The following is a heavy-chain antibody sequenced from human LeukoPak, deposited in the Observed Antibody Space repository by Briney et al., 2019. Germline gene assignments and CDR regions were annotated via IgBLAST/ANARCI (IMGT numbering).Heavy chain of an antibody. D-gene: IGHD3-10*01. V-gene: IGHV3-23*01. Sequence: GGSLRLSCTASGFTFTDYAMSRVRQAPGEGLEWVSAISGDGGGYTYYADSVKGRFTISRVNSKNTLYLEMNSLRAEDTAVYYCAKDLTSGSGSYDYWGQGTLVTVSS. CDR3: AKDLTSGSGSYDY. CDR2: ISGDGGGYT. J-gene: IGHJ4*02. CDR1: GFTFTDYA.